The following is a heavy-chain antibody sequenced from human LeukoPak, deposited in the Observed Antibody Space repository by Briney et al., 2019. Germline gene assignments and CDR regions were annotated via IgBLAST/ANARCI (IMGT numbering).Heavy chain of an antibody. CDR1: GFTFSHFA. V-gene: IGHV3-13*01. CDR2: IGTASDT. CDR3: ARGPPRGKYYYMDV. D-gene: IGHD1-1*01. Sequence: PGGSLRLSCAASGFTFSHFAMHWVRQPTGQGLEWVSTIGTASDTYYPGSVEGRFTLSRDNAKNSLYLQMNSLTAGDTAVYYCARGPPRGKYYYMDVWGKGTTVTVSS. J-gene: IGHJ6*03.